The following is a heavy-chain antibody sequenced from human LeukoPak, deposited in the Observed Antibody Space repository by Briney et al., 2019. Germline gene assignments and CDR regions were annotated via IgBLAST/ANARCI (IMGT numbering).Heavy chain of an antibody. Sequence: GRSLRLSCAASGFTFTSHAMHWVRQAPGKGLEWVSAISGSGYSTYYADSVKGRFTISRDNSKNTLYLQMNSLRAEDTALYFCAQWSRYFDYWGQGTLVTVSS. J-gene: IGHJ4*02. D-gene: IGHD1-26*01. V-gene: IGHV3-23*01. CDR2: ISGSGYST. CDR3: AQWSRYFDY. CDR1: GFTFTSHA.